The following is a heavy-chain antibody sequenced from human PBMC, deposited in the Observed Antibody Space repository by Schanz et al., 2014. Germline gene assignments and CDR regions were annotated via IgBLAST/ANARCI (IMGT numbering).Heavy chain of an antibody. V-gene: IGHV1-69*02. Sequence: QVQLVQSGAEVKKPGSSMKVSCKASGYTFSSYGITWVRQAPGQGLEWMGRIVPIAGITNYAQRFQGRVTITADKSSDTSYMELSSLRSEDTAVYYCARHGTGMAVAGSVIDSCYYYMDVWGAGTTVTVSS. D-gene: IGHD6-19*01. CDR1: GYTFSSYG. CDR3: ARHGTGMAVAGSVIDSCYYYMDV. CDR2: IVPIAGIT. J-gene: IGHJ6*03.